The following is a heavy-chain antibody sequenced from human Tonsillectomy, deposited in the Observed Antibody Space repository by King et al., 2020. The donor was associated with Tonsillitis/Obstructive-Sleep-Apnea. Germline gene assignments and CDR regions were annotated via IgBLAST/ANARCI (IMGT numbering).Heavy chain of an antibody. CDR2: IKQDGSEK. J-gene: IGHJ4*02. CDR1: GFTISSYW. Sequence: VQLVESGGGLVQSGGSLRLSCAASGFTISSYWMSWVRQAPGKGLEWVANIKQDGSEKHYVEFVKGRFTISRDNAKTSLYLQLKRLRAEDTAVYYCAREGVHGMGFDYWGQGTLVTDSS. V-gene: IGHV3-7*01. CDR3: AREGVHGMGFDY. D-gene: IGHD1-1*01.